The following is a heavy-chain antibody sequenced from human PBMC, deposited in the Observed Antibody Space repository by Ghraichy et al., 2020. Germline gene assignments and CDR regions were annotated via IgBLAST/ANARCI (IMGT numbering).Heavy chain of an antibody. CDR3: ARARRRNMIVVERAWYFDL. D-gene: IGHD3-22*01. V-gene: IGHV4-59*01. Sequence: SQTLSLTCTGSGGSISSYYWSWIRQPPGKGLEWIGYIYYSGSTNYNPSLKSRVTISVDTSKNQFSLKLSSVTAADTAVYYCARARRRNMIVVERAWYFDLWCRGTLVTVSS. CDR1: GGSISSYY. CDR2: IYYSGST. J-gene: IGHJ2*01.